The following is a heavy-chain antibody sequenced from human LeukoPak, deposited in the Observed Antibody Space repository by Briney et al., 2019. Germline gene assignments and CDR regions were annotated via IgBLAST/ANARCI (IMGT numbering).Heavy chain of an antibody. CDR3: ARDHYGGYAYSDY. J-gene: IGHJ4*02. CDR1: GFRFNNYP. Sequence: GGSLRLSCAASGFRFNNYPMHWIRQAPGKGLEWVAFISYEGSNIHYADSVKGRFTISRDNSKNTLYLQMNSLRAEDTAVYYCARDHYGGYAYSDYWGQGALVIVSS. CDR2: ISYEGSNI. V-gene: IGHV3-30-3*01. D-gene: IGHD5-12*01.